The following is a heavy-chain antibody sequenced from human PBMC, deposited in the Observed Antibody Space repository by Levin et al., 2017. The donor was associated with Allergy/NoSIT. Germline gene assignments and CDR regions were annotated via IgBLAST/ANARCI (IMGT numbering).Heavy chain of an antibody. V-gene: IGHV4-59*01. CDR3: ASIYGSGLFIDY. J-gene: IGHJ4*02. CDR1: GGSISSYY. Sequence: SCTVSGGSISSYYWSWIRQPPGKGLEWIGYIYYSGSTNYNPSLKSRVTISVDMSKNQFSLKLTSVTAADTAVYYCASIYGSGLFIDYWGQGTLVTVSS. D-gene: IGHD3-10*01. CDR2: IYYSGST.